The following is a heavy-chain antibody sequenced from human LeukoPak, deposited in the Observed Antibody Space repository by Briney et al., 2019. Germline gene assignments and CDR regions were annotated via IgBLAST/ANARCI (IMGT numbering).Heavy chain of an antibody. J-gene: IGHJ4*02. V-gene: IGHV3-30*04. CDR2: ISYDGSNK. Sequence: PGGSLRLSCAASGFTFSSYAMHWVRQAPGKGLEWVAVISYDGSNKYYADSVKGRFTISRDNSKNTLYLQMNSLGAEDTAVYYCARDVRYYDSSGLDYWGQGTLVTVSS. CDR1: GFTFSSYA. D-gene: IGHD3-22*01. CDR3: ARDVRYYDSSGLDY.